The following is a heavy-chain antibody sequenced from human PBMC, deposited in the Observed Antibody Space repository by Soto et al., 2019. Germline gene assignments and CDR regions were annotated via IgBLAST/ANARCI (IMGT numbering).Heavy chain of an antibody. CDR1: GGTFSSYA. D-gene: IGHD1-26*01. V-gene: IGHV1-69*13. CDR2: IIPIFGTT. CDR3: ARGGGAATFDY. Sequence: SVKVSCKAFGGTFSSYAINWIRQAPGQGLEWMGGIIPIFGTTTYAQRFQARVTITADESTSTAYMELSSLRSEDTALYYCARGGGAATFDYWGQGTLVTVSS. J-gene: IGHJ4*02.